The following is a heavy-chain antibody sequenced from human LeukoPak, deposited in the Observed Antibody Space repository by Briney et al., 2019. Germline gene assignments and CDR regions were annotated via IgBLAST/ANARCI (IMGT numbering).Heavy chain of an antibody. J-gene: IGHJ4*02. V-gene: IGHV3-33*06. CDR2: IYYDGSNK. Sequence: GGSLRVSCAASGFTFSTYDMHWVRQAPGKGLEWVAVIYYDGSNKYYADSLKGRFTISRDNSKNTLYLQMNSLRAEDTAVYYCAKWGDGYTLSYWGQGTLVTVSS. D-gene: IGHD5-24*01. CDR1: GFTFSTYD. CDR3: AKWGDGYTLSY.